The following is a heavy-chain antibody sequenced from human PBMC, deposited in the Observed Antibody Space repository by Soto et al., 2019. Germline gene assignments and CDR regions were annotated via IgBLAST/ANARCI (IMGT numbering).Heavy chain of an antibody. V-gene: IGHV1-69*02. CDR1: GGTFSSYT. D-gene: IGHD2-8*02. CDR2: IIPILGIA. CDR3: GGVGWCWWSPRSQY. Sequence: QVQLVQSGAEVKKPGSSVKVSCKASGGTFSSYTISWVRQAPGQGLEWMGRIIPILGIANYAQKFQGRVTITADKSTSTAYMELSGLGSEDTAVYYCGGVGWCWWSPRSQYWGQGALVTVSS. J-gene: IGHJ4*02.